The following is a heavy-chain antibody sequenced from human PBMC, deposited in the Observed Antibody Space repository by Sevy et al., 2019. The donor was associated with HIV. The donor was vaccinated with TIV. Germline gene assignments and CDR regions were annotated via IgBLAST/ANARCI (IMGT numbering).Heavy chain of an antibody. V-gene: IGHV3-21*01. CDR1: GFTFSSYS. Sequence: GGSLRLSCAASGFTFSSYSLSWVRQAPGKGLEWVSFISSSGNYIYYADSVKGRFTISRDNDKNSLFLQMNTLKAEDTAVYYCARVGIRLWSKPDGFDIWGQGTMVTVSS. CDR2: ISSSGNYI. D-gene: IGHD2-21*01. J-gene: IGHJ3*02. CDR3: ARVGIRLWSKPDGFDI.